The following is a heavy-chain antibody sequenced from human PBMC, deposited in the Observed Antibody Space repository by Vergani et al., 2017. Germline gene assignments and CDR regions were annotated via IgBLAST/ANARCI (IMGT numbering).Heavy chain of an antibody. V-gene: IGHV6-1*01. CDR2: TYYRSKWYN. CDR3: ARSRGXSGYDPPYYYYMDV. J-gene: IGHJ6*03. D-gene: IGHD5-12*01. CDR1: GDSVSSNSAA. Sequence: QVQLQQSGPGLVKPSQTLSLTCAISGDSVSSNSAAWNWIRQSPSRGLEWLGRTYYRSKWYNDYAVSVKSRITINPDTSKNQFSLQLNSVTPEDTAVYYCARSRGXSGYDPPYYYYMDVWGKGTTVTVSS.